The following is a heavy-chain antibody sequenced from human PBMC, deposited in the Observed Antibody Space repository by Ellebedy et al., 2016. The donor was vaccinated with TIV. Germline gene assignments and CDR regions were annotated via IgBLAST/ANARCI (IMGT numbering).Heavy chain of an antibody. CDR3: ARDIHYYDSSGYYFWFDP. V-gene: IGHV3-48*03. CDR2: ISSSCSTI. D-gene: IGHD3-22*01. J-gene: IGHJ5*02. CDR1: GFTFSSYE. Sequence: PGGSLRLSCAASGFTFSSYEMNRVRQAPGKGLEWVSYISSSCSTIYYADSVKGRFTISRDNAKNSLYLQMNSLRAEDTAVYYCARDIHYYDSSGYYFWFDPWGQGTLVTVSS.